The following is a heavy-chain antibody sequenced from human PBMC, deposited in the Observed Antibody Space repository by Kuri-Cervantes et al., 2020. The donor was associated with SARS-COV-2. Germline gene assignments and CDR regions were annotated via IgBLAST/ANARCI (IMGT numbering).Heavy chain of an antibody. J-gene: IGHJ2*01. Sequence: SVKVSCKASGGTFSSYAISWVRQAPGQGLEWMGRIIPILGTANYAQKFQGRVTITADKSTGTAYMGLSSLRSEDTAVYYCARGPRSGTTVGYFDLWGRGTRGTVSS. V-gene: IGHV1-69*04. D-gene: IGHD4-17*01. CDR2: IIPILGTA. CDR3: ARGPRSGTTVGYFDL. CDR1: GGTFSSYA.